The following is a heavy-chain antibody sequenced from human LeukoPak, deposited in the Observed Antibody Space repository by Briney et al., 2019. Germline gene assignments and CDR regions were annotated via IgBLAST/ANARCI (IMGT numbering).Heavy chain of an antibody. CDR1: GYTFTGYY. Sequence: SVKVSCKASGYTFTGYYMHWLRQAPGQGLEWMGWSNPNSGGTNYAQKLQGRVTMTRDTSISTAYMELSRLRSDDTAVYYCARDGSGSTGYNWFNPWGQGTLVTVSS. J-gene: IGHJ5*02. CDR2: SNPNSGGT. V-gene: IGHV1-2*02. CDR3: ARDGSGSTGYNWFNP. D-gene: IGHD3-10*01.